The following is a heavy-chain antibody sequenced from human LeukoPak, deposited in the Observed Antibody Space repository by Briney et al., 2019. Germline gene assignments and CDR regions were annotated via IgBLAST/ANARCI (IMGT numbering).Heavy chain of an antibody. V-gene: IGHV4-30-4*08. CDR3: ARSISGYSSSYLV. CDR1: GASISSTDYY. CDR2: IYYSGST. D-gene: IGHD6-13*01. Sequence: PSETLSLTCTVSGASISSTDYYWSWIRQPPGKGLEWIGYIYYSGSTYYNPSLKRRLTISLDTSRNQFSLKLSSVTAADTAVYYCARSISGYSSSYLVWGRGTLVTVSS. J-gene: IGHJ4*02.